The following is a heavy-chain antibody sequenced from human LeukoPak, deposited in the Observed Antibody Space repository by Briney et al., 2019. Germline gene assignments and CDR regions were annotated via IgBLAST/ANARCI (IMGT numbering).Heavy chain of an antibody. J-gene: IGHJ4*02. D-gene: IGHD6-13*01. V-gene: IGHV3-53*05. CDR3: ARSYSSSWYSSDFDY. CDR1: GFTVSSNY. CDR2: IYSGGST. Sequence: GGSLRLSCAAPGFTVSSNYMSWVRQAPGKGLEWVSVIYSGGSTYYADSVKGRFTISRDNSKNTLYLQMSSLRAEDTAVYYCARSYSSSWYSSDFDYWGQGTLVTVSS.